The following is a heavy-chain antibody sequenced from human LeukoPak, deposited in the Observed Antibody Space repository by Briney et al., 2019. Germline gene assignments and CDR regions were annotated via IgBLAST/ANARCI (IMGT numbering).Heavy chain of an antibody. CDR2: IYTSGST. V-gene: IGHV4-61*02. CDR3: ARDRLVTTWDY. D-gene: IGHD4-17*01. CDR1: GGSISSGSYY. Sequence: SQTLSLTCTVSGGSISSGSYYWSWIRQPAGKGLEWIGRIYTSGSTNYNPSLKSRVTISEDMSKNQFSLKLSSVTAADTAVYYCARDRLVTTWDYWGQGTLVTVPS. J-gene: IGHJ4*02.